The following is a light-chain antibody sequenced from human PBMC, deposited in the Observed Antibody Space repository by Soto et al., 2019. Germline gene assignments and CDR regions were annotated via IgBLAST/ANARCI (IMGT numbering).Light chain of an antibody. CDR3: QQYNNWPPWT. CDR1: QSVSSY. J-gene: IGKJ1*01. CDR2: AAS. V-gene: IGKV3-15*01. Sequence: EIVLTQSPYTLSLSAGERATLSCRASQSVSSYLAWYQQKPGQAPRLLMYAASTRATGIPARFSGSGSGTEFTLTITSLQSEDFAVYFCQQYNNWPPWTFGQGTKVDI.